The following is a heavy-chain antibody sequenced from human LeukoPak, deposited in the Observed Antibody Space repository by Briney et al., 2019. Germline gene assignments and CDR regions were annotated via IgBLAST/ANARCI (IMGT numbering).Heavy chain of an antibody. CDR3: ASGGSYYGGDY. CDR2: ISSSSSYM. J-gene: IGHJ4*02. Sequence: GGSLRLSCAASGFTFSSYSMNWVRQAPGKGLEWVSSISSSSSYMYYADSVKGRFTISRDNAKNSLYLQMNSLRAEDTAVYYCASGGSYYGGDYWGQGTLVTVSS. CDR1: GFTFSSYS. D-gene: IGHD1-26*01. V-gene: IGHV3-21*01.